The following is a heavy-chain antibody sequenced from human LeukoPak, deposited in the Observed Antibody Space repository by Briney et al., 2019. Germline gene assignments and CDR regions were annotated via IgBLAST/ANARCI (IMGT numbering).Heavy chain of an antibody. J-gene: IGHJ4*02. CDR2: ISNPSSTK. V-gene: IGHV3-11*04. Sequence: GGSLRLSCDASGFIFSDYYMSWARQAPGKGLEWISYISNPSSTKYYADSVKGRFTISRDNAKNSLYLQMNSLRAENTAVYYCARCGDGLPCDFDYWGQGTLVTVSS. CDR3: ARCGDGLPCDFDY. D-gene: IGHD3-10*01. CDR1: GFIFSDYY.